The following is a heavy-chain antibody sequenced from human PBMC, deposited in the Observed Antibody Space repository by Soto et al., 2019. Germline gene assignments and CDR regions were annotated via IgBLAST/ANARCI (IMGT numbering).Heavy chain of an antibody. J-gene: IGHJ4*01. CDR1: GGSISNGGYY. CDR3: ARVRGSGSYAAYYFDS. Sequence: PSETLSLTCTVSGGSISNGGYYWNWARQHPGKGLEWIGYIHYSGSTWYNPSLESRVTISVDTSKDQFSLRLRSVTAADTAVYYCARVRGSGSYAAYYFDSWGQGTLVTVS. V-gene: IGHV4-31*03. D-gene: IGHD3-10*01. CDR2: IHYSGST.